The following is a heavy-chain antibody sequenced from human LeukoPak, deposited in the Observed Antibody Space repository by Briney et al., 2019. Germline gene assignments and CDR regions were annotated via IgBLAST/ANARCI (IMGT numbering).Heavy chain of an antibody. D-gene: IGHD3-3*01. CDR1: GGSISSYY. Sequence: SETLSLTCTVPGGSISSYYWSWIRQPPGKGLEWIGHIYNSGSTNFNPSLKSRVTISVDTSKNQFSLKLSSVTAADTAVYYCARDFGWLPPAFDIWGQGTMVTVSS. V-gene: IGHV4-59*01. CDR3: ARDFGWLPPAFDI. J-gene: IGHJ3*02. CDR2: IYNSGST.